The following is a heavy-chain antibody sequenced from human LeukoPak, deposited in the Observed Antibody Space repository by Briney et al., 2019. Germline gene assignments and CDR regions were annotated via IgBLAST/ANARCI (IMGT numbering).Heavy chain of an antibody. Sequence: PSETLSLTCIVSGVSISSNTYYRGWIRQPPGKGLEWIGSIYYSGITYYSPSLKSRVTISVDTSKNQFSLRLSSVTAADTAVFYCARHDSLQYNYGRGYFDYWGQGTLVTVSS. J-gene: IGHJ4*02. D-gene: IGHD5-18*01. V-gene: IGHV4-39*01. CDR1: GVSISSNTYY. CDR3: ARHDSLQYNYGRGYFDY. CDR2: IYYSGIT.